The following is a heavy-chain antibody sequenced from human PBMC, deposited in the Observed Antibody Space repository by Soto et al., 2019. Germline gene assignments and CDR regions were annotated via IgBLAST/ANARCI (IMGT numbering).Heavy chain of an antibody. V-gene: IGHV3-23*01. CDR3: SKDRSSSTIDAFDI. CDR2: ISGSGGRT. J-gene: IGHJ3*02. Sequence: GGSLRLSCAASGLTFSSYAMNWVRQAPGKGLECVSAISGSGGRTYYGDSVKGRFTISRDNSKNTLYLQMNSLRAEDTAVYYCSKDRSSSTIDAFDIWGQGTTVTVSS. D-gene: IGHD2-2*01. CDR1: GLTFSSYA.